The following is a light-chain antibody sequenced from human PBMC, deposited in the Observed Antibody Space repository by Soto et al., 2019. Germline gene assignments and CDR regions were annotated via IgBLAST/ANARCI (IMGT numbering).Light chain of an antibody. CDR1: QSVSIK. Sequence: EVGLTQSPVTLSLSPGERSTLSCKASQSVSIKLAWYQQKPGQAPRLLIYDTSTRATGIPARFSGSGSGTEFTLTISSLQSEDFAVYYCQQYNNWPPIIFGQGTRLEI. CDR3: QQYNNWPPII. J-gene: IGKJ5*01. V-gene: IGKV3-15*01. CDR2: DTS.